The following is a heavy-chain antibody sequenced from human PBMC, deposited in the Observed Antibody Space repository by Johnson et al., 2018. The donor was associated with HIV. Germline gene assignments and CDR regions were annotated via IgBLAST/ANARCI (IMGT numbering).Heavy chain of an antibody. D-gene: IGHD7-27*01. CDR2: INWHGGGS. V-gene: IGHV3-20*04. CDR1: GFTFDDYG. J-gene: IGHJ3*02. Sequence: VQLVESGGGVVRPGGSLRLSCAASGFTFDDYGMSWVRQAPGKGLEWVSGINWHGGGSGYADSVKGRFTISRDNAKNALYLQLNSLKPEDTAVYYCAKDERQLGGWSHAFDIWGQGTVLTVSS. CDR3: AKDERQLGGWSHAFDI.